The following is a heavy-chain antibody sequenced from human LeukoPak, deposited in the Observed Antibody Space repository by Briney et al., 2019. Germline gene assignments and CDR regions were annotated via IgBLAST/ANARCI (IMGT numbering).Heavy chain of an antibody. CDR1: GGSFSGYY. CDR2: IYETGST. CDR3: ARHSGSGYYSYFYTMDV. V-gene: IGHV4-34*01. Sequence: SETLSLTCAVYGGSFSGYYWSWIRQPPGKGLEWIGCIYETGSTYYKPSLKSRVTISVDTSKNQFSLKLTSVTAADTAVYYCARHSGSGYYSYFYTMDVWGQGATVAVSS. J-gene: IGHJ6*02. D-gene: IGHD2-15*01.